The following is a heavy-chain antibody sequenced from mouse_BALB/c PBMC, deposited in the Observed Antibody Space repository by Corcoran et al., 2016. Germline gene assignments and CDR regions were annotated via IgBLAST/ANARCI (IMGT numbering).Heavy chain of an antibody. CDR3: ARRARARAMDY. V-gene: IGHV14-3*02. D-gene: IGHD3-1*01. CDR1: GFNIKDTY. J-gene: IGHJ4*01. CDR2: IDPANGNT. Sequence: EVQLQQSGAELVKPGASVKLSCTASGFNIKDTYMHWVKQRPAQGLEWIGRIDPANGNTKYDPKFQGKATITADTSSNTAYLQLSSLTSEDTAVYYCARRARARAMDYWGQGTSVTVSS.